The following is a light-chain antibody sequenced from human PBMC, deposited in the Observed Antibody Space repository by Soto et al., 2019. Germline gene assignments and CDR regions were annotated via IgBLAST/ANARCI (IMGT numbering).Light chain of an antibody. CDR3: SSYTSKSSLI. J-gene: IGLJ2*01. CDR2: EVR. V-gene: IGLV2-14*01. CDR1: MRDVGAYNL. Sequence: QSALTQPASVSGSPGQSITISCAGTMRDVGAYNLVSWYQQHPGRAPQLIIYEVRNRPSGISFRFSGSKSGNTASLTISGLQAQDEADYYCSSYTSKSSLIFGGGTKLTVL.